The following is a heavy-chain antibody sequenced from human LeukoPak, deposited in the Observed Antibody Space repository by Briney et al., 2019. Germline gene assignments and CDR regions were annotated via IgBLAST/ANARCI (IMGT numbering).Heavy chain of an antibody. CDR3: ATTYYYDSSGYYLFDY. CDR2: INPNSGGT. J-gene: IGHJ4*02. CDR1: GYTFIGYY. V-gene: IGHV1-2*02. D-gene: IGHD3-22*01. Sequence: ASVKVSCKASGYTFIGYYMHWVRQAPGQGLEWMGWINPNSGGTNYAQKFQGRVTMTRDTSISTAYMELSRLRSDDTAVYYCATTYYYDSSGYYLFDYWGQGTLVTVSS.